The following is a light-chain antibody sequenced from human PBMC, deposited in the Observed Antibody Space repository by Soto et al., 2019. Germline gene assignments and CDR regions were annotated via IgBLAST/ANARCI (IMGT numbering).Light chain of an antibody. CDR3: NSYAGSNNWV. J-gene: IGLJ3*02. Sequence: QSALTQPPSASGSPGQSVTISCTGTSSDVGTYNYVSWYQQHPGRAPKLMIFEVTKRPSGVPDRFSGSKSGNTASLTVSGLQAEDEADYYCNSYAGSNNWVFGGGTKLTV. CDR1: SSDVGTYNY. V-gene: IGLV2-8*01. CDR2: EVT.